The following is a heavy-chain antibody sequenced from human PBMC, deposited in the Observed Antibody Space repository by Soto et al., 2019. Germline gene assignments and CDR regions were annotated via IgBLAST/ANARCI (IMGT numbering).Heavy chain of an antibody. CDR1: GGSFSGYY. Sequence: QVQLQQWGAGLLKPSETLSLTCAVYGGSFSGYYWSWIRQPPGKGLEWIGEINHSGSTNYNPSLKSRVTISXXXXXXXXXXXXXXXXXXXXXXXXXXXXRRYCSGGSCLGYYYYMDVWGKGTTVTVXX. V-gene: IGHV4-34*01. J-gene: IGHJ6*03. CDR2: INHSGST. CDR3: XXXRRYCSGGSCLGYYYYMDV. D-gene: IGHD2-15*01.